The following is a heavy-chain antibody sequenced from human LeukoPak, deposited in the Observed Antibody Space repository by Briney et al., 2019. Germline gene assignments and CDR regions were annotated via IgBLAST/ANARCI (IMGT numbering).Heavy chain of an antibody. V-gene: IGHV3-23*01. Sequence: GGSLRLSCAVSGITLSNYGMSWGRQAPGKGLEWVAGISGRGGGTNYADSVKGRFTISRDNHRNTLYLQMNSLRAEDTAVYFCAKRGVVIRVILVGFHKEAYYFDSWGRGALVTVSS. D-gene: IGHD3-10*01. CDR1: GITLSNYG. CDR3: AKRGVVIRVILVGFHKEAYYFDS. CDR2: ISGRGGGT. J-gene: IGHJ4*02.